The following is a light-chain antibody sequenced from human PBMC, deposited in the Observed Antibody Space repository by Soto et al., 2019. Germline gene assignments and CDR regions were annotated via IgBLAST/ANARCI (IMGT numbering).Light chain of an antibody. CDR2: AAS. V-gene: IGKV1-8*01. J-gene: IGKJ4*01. CDR3: QQYYSYPLT. CDR1: QGISSY. Sequence: AIRMTQSPSSFSASTGDRVTITCRASQGISSYLAWYQQKPGKAPKLLIYAASTLQSGVPSRFSGSGSGTDFTLTISCLQSEDFATYYCQQYYSYPLTFGGGTNVELK.